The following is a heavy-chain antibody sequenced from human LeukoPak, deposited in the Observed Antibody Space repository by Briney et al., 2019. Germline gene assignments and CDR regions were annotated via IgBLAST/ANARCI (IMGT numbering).Heavy chain of an antibody. D-gene: IGHD4-17*01. CDR1: GGSFSGYY. CDR3: ARHDYGDSIDY. V-gene: IGHV4-34*01. Sequence: SGTLSLTCAVYGGSFSGYYWSWIRQPPGKGLEWIGEINHSGSTNYNPSLKSRVTISVDTSKNQFSLKLSSVTAADTAVYYCARHDYGDSIDYWGQGTLVTVSS. J-gene: IGHJ4*02. CDR2: INHSGST.